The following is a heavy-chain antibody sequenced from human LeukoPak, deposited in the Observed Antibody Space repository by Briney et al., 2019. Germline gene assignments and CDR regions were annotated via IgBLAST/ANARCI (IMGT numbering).Heavy chain of an antibody. D-gene: IGHD1-26*01. CDR2: IIPIFGTA. V-gene: IGHV1-69*13. J-gene: IGHJ1*01. Sequence: SVKVSCKASGYTFTNYGISWVRQAPGQGLEWMGGIIPIFGTANYAQKFQGRVTITADESTSTAYMELSSLRSEDTAVYYCARQKGEGATTGYFQHWGQGTLVTVSS. CDR1: GYTFTNYG. CDR3: ARQKGEGATTGYFQH.